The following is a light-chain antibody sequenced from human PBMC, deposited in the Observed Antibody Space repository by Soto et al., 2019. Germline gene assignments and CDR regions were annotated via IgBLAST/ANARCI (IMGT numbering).Light chain of an antibody. J-gene: IGKJ1*01. CDR3: QQLNSYLGT. CDR1: QGISSY. Sequence: IQLTQSPSSLSASVGDRVTITCRASQGISSYLAWYQQKPGKAPKLLIYAASTLQSGVPSRFSGSKSGTDFTLTISSLQPENFATYSCQQLNSYLGTFGQGTKVDIK. V-gene: IGKV1-9*01. CDR2: AAS.